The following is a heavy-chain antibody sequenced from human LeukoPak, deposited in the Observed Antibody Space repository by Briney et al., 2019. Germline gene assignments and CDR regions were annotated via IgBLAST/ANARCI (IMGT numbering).Heavy chain of an antibody. CDR1: GFTFSSYA. CDR3: ARDPDGSGPSYFDY. V-gene: IGHV3-30-3*01. J-gene: IGHJ4*02. CDR2: ISYDGSNK. Sequence: GGSLRLSCAASGFTFSSYAMHWVRQAPGKGLEWVAVISYDGSNKYYADSVKGRFTISRDNSKNTLYLQMNSLRAEDTAVYYCARDPDGSGPSYFDYWGQGTLVTVSS. D-gene: IGHD3-22*01.